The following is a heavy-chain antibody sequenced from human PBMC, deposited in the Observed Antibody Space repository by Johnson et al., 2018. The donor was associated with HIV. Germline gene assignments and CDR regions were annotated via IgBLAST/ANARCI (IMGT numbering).Heavy chain of an antibody. CDR3: ARGRYSSSWYVGGLDAFDI. D-gene: IGHD6-13*01. Sequence: QVQLVESGGGVVQPGRSLRVSCAASGFSFSSYGMHWVRQAPGKGLEWVAVISHDGSNKYYVDSVKGRFTISRDNSKNTLYLQMNSLRAEDTAMYYCARGRYSSSWYVGGLDAFDIWGQGTMVTVSS. V-gene: IGHV3-30*03. CDR2: ISHDGSNK. J-gene: IGHJ3*02. CDR1: GFSFSSYG.